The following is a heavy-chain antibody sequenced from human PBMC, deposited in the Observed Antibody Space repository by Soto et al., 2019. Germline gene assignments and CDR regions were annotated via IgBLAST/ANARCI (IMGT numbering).Heavy chain of an antibody. Sequence: SETLSLTCTVSGGSISSSSYYWGWIRQPPGKGLEWIGSIYYSGSTYYNPSLKSRVTISVDTSKNQFSLKLSSVTAADTAVYYCAGPGIAVAGANYYYYGMEVWGQGTTVTVAS. D-gene: IGHD6-19*01. CDR2: IYYSGST. CDR3: AGPGIAVAGANYYYYGMEV. V-gene: IGHV4-39*01. CDR1: GGSISSSSYY. J-gene: IGHJ6*02.